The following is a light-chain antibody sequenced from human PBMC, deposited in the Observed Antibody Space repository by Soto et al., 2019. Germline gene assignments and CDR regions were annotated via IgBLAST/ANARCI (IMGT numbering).Light chain of an antibody. J-gene: IGLJ1*01. V-gene: IGLV2-8*01. CDR2: AVT. Sequence: QSLLTQPRSASGSPGQSFTFSCTGTISHIGDYKYVSWYQQHPGKARKVMIYAVTKRPSGVPDRFSGSKSGNTASLTGSGLQADDEADYYRSSYAGNNNSVFGTGTKVAVL. CDR1: ISHIGDYKY. CDR3: SSYAGNNNSV.